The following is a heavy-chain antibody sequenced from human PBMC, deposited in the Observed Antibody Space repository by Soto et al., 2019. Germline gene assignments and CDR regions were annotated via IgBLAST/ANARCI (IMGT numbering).Heavy chain of an antibody. CDR3: ARDRIRARITMVRGYGMDV. V-gene: IGHV3-33*01. J-gene: IGHJ6*02. Sequence: PGGSLRLSCAASGFTFSSYGMHWVRQAPGKGLEWVAVIWYDGSNKYYADSVKGRLTISRDNSKSTLYLQMNSLRAEDTAVYYCARDRIRARITMVRGYGMDVWGQGTTVTVSS. CDR1: GFTFSSYG. D-gene: IGHD3-10*01. CDR2: IWYDGSNK.